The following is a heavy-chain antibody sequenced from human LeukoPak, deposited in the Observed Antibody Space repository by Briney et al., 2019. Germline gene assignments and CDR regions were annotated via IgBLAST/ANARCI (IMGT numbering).Heavy chain of an antibody. CDR2: INTDGTSR. J-gene: IGHJ4*01. CDR1: GFTFSSYT. CDR3: AREHYGPDY. V-gene: IGHV3-74*01. D-gene: IGHD4-17*01. Sequence: GGSLRLSCAASGFTFSSYTMHWVRQAQGKGLVWVSRINTDGTSRSYADSVEGRFTISRDNAKNTVYLQMNSLRVEDTALYYCAREHYGPDYWGHGTLVTVSS.